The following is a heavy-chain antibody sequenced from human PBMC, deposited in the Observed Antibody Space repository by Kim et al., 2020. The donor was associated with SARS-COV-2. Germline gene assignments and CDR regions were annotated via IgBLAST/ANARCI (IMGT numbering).Heavy chain of an antibody. CDR1: GYTFANYY. D-gene: IGHD6-13*01. CDR2: INPSSGYT. J-gene: IGHJ4*01. CDR3: ARAEEGIGGTSKGWDY. Sequence: ASVKVSCKASGYTFANYYMNWVRLAPGQGLEWMGLINPSSGYTIYAQKFQGRVTVTGDTSASTLYMELTSLRSDDTAVYYCARAEEGIGGTSKGWDYWG. V-gene: IGHV1-46*01.